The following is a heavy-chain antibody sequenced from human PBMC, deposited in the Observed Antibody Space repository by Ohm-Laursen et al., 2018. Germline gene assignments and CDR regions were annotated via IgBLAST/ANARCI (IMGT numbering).Heavy chain of an antibody. CDR1: GYTFTGYY. CDR2: ISPNSGAT. J-gene: IGHJ4*02. V-gene: IGHV1-2*02. CDR3: ARQSSTPTTIGIY. D-gene: IGHD3-16*01. Sequence: GASVKVSCKASGYTFTGYYIHWVRQAPGQGLEWMGWISPNSGATNYAQKFQGRVTMTRDTPISTAFMELSNLRSDDTAVYYCARQSSTPTTIGIYWGQGTLVTVPS.